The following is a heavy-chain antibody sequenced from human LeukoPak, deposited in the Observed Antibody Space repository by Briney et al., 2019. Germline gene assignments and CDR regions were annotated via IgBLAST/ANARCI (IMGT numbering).Heavy chain of an antibody. CDR3: AKDMGDSSGYYLGN. CDR2: INGDGGST. CDR1: GFTFSSYW. J-gene: IGHJ4*02. V-gene: IGHV3-43*02. Sequence: PGGSLRLSCAASGFTFSSYWMHWVRQAPGKGLEWVSLINGDGGSTYYADSVKGRFTVSRDNSKNSLYLQMNSLRADDTALYYCAKDMGDSSGYYLGNWGQGTLVTVSS. D-gene: IGHD3-22*01.